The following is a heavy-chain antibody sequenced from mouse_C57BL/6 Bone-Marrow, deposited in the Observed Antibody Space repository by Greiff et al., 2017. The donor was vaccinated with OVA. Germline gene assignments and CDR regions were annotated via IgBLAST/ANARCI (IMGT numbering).Heavy chain of an antibody. J-gene: IGHJ3*01. CDR3: AREHSEGFAY. Sequence: QVQLKESGAELVKPGASVKLSCKASGYTFTSYWMQWVKQRPGQGLEWIGEIDPSDSYTNYNQKFKGKATLTVDTSSSTAYMQLSSLTSEDSAVYYCAREHSEGFAYWGQGTLVTVSA. CDR1: GYTFTSYW. CDR2: IDPSDSYT. V-gene: IGHV1-50*01.